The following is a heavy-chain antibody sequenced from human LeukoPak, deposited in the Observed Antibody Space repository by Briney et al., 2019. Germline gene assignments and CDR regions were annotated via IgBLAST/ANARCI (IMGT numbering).Heavy chain of an antibody. J-gene: IGHJ4*02. CDR2: INPNSGGT. V-gene: IGHV1-2*02. D-gene: IGHD3-22*01. CDR1: GYTFTGYY. Sequence: ASVKVSCKASGYTFTGYYMHWVRQAPGQGLEWMGWINPNSGGTNYAQKFQGRVTMTRDTSISTAHMELSRLRSDDTAVYYCARDPGMIVVAFDYWGQGTLVTVSS. CDR3: ARDPGMIVVAFDY.